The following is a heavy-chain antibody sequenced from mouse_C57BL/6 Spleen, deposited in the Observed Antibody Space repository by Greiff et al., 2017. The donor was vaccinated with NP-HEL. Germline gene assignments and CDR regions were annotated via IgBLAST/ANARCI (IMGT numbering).Heavy chain of an antibody. V-gene: IGHV1-63*01. CDR1: GYTFTNYW. Sequence: QVQLQQSGAELVRPGTSVKMSCKASGYTFTNYWIGWAKPRPGHGLEWIGDIYPGGGYTNYNEKFKGKATLTADKSSSTAYMQCSSLTSEDSAIYYCARQGDGSRSYAMDYWGQGTSVTVSS. CDR3: ARQGDGSRSYAMDY. J-gene: IGHJ4*01. D-gene: IGHD1-1*01. CDR2: IYPGGGYT.